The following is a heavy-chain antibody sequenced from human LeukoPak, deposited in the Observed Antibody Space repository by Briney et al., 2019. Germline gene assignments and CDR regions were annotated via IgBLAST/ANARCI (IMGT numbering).Heavy chain of an antibody. CDR3: ARADEDYGEVNI. CDR2: IYYSGST. CDR1: GGSISSGGYY. V-gene: IGHV4-31*03. D-gene: IGHD4-17*01. J-gene: IGHJ3*02. Sequence: PSETLSLTCTVSGGSISSGGYYWSWIRQHPGKGLEWIGYIYYSGSTYYNPSLKSRVTISVDTSKSQFSLKLSSVTAADTAVYYCARADEDYGEVNIWGQGTMVTVSS.